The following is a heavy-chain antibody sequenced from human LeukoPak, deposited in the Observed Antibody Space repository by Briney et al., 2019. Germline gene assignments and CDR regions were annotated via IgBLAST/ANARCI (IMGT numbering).Heavy chain of an antibody. V-gene: IGHV3-74*01. J-gene: IGHJ4*02. D-gene: IGHD6-19*01. Sequence: GGSLRLSCAASGFTFSKYWMLWVRQAPGKGLKSVSRINTDGTVTTYADSVRGRFTVSRDNADNTMFLQMNSVRDEDTAVYYCATKQWLAPPPDSWGQGTPVTVSS. CDR1: GFTFSKYW. CDR3: ATKQWLAPPPDS. CDR2: INTDGTVT.